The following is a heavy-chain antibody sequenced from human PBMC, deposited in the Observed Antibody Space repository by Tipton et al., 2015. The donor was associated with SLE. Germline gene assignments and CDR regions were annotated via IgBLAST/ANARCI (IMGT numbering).Heavy chain of an antibody. Sequence: GLVKPSETLSLTCAVYGGSFSGYYWSWIRQPPGKGLEWIGEINHSGSTNYNPSLKSRVTISVDTSKNQFSLKLSSVTAADTAVYYCARGPLLDLWGCGTLVTVSS. J-gene: IGHJ2*01. CDR1: GGSFSGYY. CDR2: INHSGST. CDR3: ARGPLLDL. D-gene: IGHD5/OR15-5a*01. V-gene: IGHV4-34*01.